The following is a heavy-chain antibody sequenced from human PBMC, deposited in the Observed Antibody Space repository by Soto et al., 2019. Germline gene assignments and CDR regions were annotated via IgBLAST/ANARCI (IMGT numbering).Heavy chain of an antibody. D-gene: IGHD3-10*01. Sequence: QLQLQESGPGLVKPSETLSLTCTVSGGSISSSSYYWGWIRQPPGKGLEWIGSIYYSGSTYYNPSLKSRFTISVDTSKNHFSLKLSSVTAADTAVYYGATLWFGESPYWGQGTLVTVSS. CDR3: ATLWFGESPY. CDR2: IYYSGST. CDR1: GGSISSSSYY. J-gene: IGHJ4*02. V-gene: IGHV4-39*01.